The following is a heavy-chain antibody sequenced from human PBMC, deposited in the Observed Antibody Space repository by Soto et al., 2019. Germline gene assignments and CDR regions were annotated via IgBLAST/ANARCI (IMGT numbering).Heavy chain of an antibody. CDR1: GFTFGDYA. D-gene: IGHD3-3*01. J-gene: IGHJ3*02. CDR2: IWYDGSNK. CDR3: ARLGGTTYYDFWGGYNDAFDI. V-gene: IGHV3-33*01. Sequence: GGSLRLSCTASGFTFGDYAMSWVRQAPGKGLEWVAVIWYDGSNKYYADSVKGRFTISRDNSKNTLYLQMNSLRAEDTAVYYCARLGGTTYYDFWGGYNDAFDIWGQGTMVTVSS.